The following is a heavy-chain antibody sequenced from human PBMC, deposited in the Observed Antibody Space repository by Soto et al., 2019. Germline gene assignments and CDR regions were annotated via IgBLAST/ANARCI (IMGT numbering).Heavy chain of an antibody. J-gene: IGHJ4*02. CDR1: GSSIRSYY. CDR3: TRVGGYYGDYPNFDY. D-gene: IGHD4-17*01. V-gene: IGHV4-59*01. Sequence: SETLSLTCSVSGSSIRSYYWSWIRQPPGKGLEWIGNIYYSGSTNYNPSLKSRVIISVDSSKSQFSLRLNSLTAADTAVYYCTRVGGYYGDYPNFDYWGQGALVTVSS. CDR2: IYYSGST.